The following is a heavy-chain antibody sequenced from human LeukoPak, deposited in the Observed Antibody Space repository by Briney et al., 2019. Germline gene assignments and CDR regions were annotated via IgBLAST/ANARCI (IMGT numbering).Heavy chain of an antibody. D-gene: IGHD3-22*01. CDR3: ARGGRGSAAVVAPRSFDI. V-gene: IGHV3-53*01. CDR2: TYTGGNS. CDR1: GFTFSSYG. J-gene: IGHJ3*02. Sequence: GGSLRLSCAASGFTFSSYGVHWVRQAPGKGLEWVSVTYTGGNSYYADSVKGRFIISRDISKNTLYLQMNSLRAEDSALYYCARGGRGSAAVVAPRSFDIWGQGTMVTVPS.